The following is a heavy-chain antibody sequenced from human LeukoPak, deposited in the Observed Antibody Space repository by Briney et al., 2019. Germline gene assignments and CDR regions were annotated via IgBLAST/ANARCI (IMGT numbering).Heavy chain of an antibody. D-gene: IGHD3-10*01. CDR2: ISGSGGST. V-gene: IGHV3-23*01. CDR3: AKHIADYASGSAPCGMDV. J-gene: IGHJ6*02. Sequence: GGSLKLSCAASGFTFSNYAMTLVRQAPGKGLEWVSVISGSGGSTYYAGSVKGRFTISRDNSKNTLYLQTHSLRAEDSAVYYCAKHIADYASGSAPCGMDVWGQGTPVTVSS. CDR1: GFTFSNYA.